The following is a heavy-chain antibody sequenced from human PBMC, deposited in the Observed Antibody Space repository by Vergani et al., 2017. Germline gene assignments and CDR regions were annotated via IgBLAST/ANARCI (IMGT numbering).Heavy chain of an antibody. D-gene: IGHD5-12*01. Sequence: EVQLVESGGGLVQPGGSLRLSCAASGFTVSSNYMSWVRQAPGKGLEWVSVIYSGGSTYYADSVKGRFTISSDNSKNTLYLQMNSLRAEYTAVYYCARDRSGYSGYDLDYWGQGTLVTVSS. J-gene: IGHJ4*02. V-gene: IGHV3-66*02. CDR2: IYSGGST. CDR1: GFTVSSNY. CDR3: ARDRSGYSGYDLDY.